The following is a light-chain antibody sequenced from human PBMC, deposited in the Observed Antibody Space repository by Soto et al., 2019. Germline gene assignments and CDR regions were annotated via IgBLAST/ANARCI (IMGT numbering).Light chain of an antibody. Sequence: IQMTQSPSSLSASVGDTVTITCRASQTIRFYLNWYQQKPGRTPNLLIYATSSLQSGVPSRFDGSGSGTEFTLTLSSLQPDYFATYYFQQSFSTPHPVGQGTKRELK. CDR1: QTIRFY. CDR3: QQSFSTPHP. J-gene: IGKJ2*01. CDR2: ATS. V-gene: IGKV1-39*01.